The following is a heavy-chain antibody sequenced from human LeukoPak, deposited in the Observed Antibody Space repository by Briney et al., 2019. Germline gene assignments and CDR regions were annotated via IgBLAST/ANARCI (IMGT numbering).Heavy chain of an antibody. CDR3: AKDLPPDYDILTGYYRNFDY. D-gene: IGHD3-9*01. V-gene: IGHV3-23*01. J-gene: IGHJ4*02. CDR2: ISGSGGST. Sequence: GGSLRLSCAASGFTFSSYAMSWVRQAPGKGLEWVSAISGSGGSTYYADSVKGRFTISRDNSKNTLYLQMNSLRAEDTAVYYCAKDLPPDYDILTGYYRNFDYWGQGTLVTVSS. CDR1: GFTFSSYA.